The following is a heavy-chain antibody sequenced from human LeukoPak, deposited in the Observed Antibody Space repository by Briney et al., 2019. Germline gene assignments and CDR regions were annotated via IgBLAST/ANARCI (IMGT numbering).Heavy chain of an antibody. D-gene: IGHD3-10*01. CDR3: ARTREGYYYGSGSYSVNWFDP. CDR2: INPNSGGT. V-gene: IGHV1-2*06. J-gene: IGHJ5*02. Sequence: ASVKVSCKASGYTFTGYYMHWVRQAPGQGLEWMGRINPNSGGTNYAQKFQGRVTMTRDTSISTAYMELSRLRSDDTAVYYCARTREGYYYGSGSYSVNWFDPWGQGTLVTASS. CDR1: GYTFTGYY.